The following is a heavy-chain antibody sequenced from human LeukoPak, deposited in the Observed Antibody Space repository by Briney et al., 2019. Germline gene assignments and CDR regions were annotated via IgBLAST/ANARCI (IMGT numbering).Heavy chain of an antibody. CDR3: ARVRAVYYYYYYMDV. Sequence: ASVKVSCKASGGTFSSYAISWVRQAPGQGLEWMGGIIPIFGTANYAQKFQGRVTITADKSTSTAYMELSSLRSEDTAVYYCARVRAVYYYYYYMDVWGKGTTVTVSS. V-gene: IGHV1-69*06. J-gene: IGHJ6*03. CDR1: GGTFSSYA. CDR2: IIPIFGTA.